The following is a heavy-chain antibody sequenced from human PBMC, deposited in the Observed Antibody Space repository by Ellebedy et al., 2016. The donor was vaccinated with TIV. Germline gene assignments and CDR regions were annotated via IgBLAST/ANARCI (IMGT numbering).Heavy chain of an antibody. Sequence: ASVKVSCXASGYTFTNFGISWVRQAPGQGLEWMGWVSSYNGNTNYAQKFQARVTMTTDTSTSTAYMELRSLRSDDTALYFCARDSDYGGVTNHWYFNLWGRGTLVTVSS. CDR1: GYTFTNFG. CDR2: VSSYNGNT. J-gene: IGHJ2*01. CDR3: ARDSDYGGVTNHWYFNL. D-gene: IGHD4-23*01. V-gene: IGHV1-18*01.